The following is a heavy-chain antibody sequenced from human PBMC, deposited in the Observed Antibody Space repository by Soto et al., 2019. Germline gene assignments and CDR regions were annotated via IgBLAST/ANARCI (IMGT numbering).Heavy chain of an antibody. CDR2: ISNDGNKK. D-gene: IGHD3-10*01. J-gene: IGHJ4*01. CDR3: AKVRIRGVIITTPDY. Sequence: PGGSLRLSCAASGFTVSDYAIHWVRQGPGKGLEWVAVISNDGNKKYYGDSVKGRFTISRDNSKNTLYLQMNSLRAEDTAVYYCAKVRIRGVIITTPDYWGHGTLVTVSS. V-gene: IGHV3-30-3*01. CDR1: GFTVSDYA.